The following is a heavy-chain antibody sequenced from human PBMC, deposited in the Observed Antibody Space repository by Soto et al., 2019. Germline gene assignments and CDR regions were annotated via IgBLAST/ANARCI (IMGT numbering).Heavy chain of an antibody. V-gene: IGHV4-39*01. CDR2: IYYSGST. D-gene: IGHD5-18*01. J-gene: IGHJ6*02. CDR1: GGSISSSSYY. CDR3: ARTDTAMDYYYYYGMDV. Sequence: SETLSLTCTVSGGSISSSSYYWGWIRQPPGKGLEWIGSIYYSGSTYYNPSLKSRVTISVDTSKNKFSLKLSSVTAADTAVYYCARTDTAMDYYYYYGMDVWGQGTTVTVSS.